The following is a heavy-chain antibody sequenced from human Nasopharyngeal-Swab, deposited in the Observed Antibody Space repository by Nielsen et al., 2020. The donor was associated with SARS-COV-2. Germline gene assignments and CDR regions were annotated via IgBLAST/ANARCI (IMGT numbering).Heavy chain of an antibody. V-gene: IGHV3-74*01. D-gene: IGHD2-2*01. CDR1: GFTFGTCW. J-gene: IGHJ4*02. Sequence: GESLKISCAASGFTFGTCWMHWVRQAPGKGLEWVPRINSDGSSTGDADSVKGRFTVSRDNAKNTLYLQMNSLRAEDTAVYYCARGYAAMGFFDYWGREPWSPSPQ. CDR2: INSDGSST. CDR3: ARGYAAMGFFDY.